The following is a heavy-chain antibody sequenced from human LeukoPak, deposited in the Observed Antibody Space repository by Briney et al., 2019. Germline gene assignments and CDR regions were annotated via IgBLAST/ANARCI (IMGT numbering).Heavy chain of an antibody. CDR2: ISGSGGST. D-gene: IGHD2-15*01. CDR3: AKKGAAGHAYYYYGMDV. CDR1: GLTFSSYA. J-gene: IGHJ6*02. Sequence: GGSLRLSCAASGLTFSSYAMSWVRQAPGKGLEWVSGISGSGGSTYYADSVKGRLTISRDNSKNTLYVQMNSLRVEDTAVYYCAKKGAAGHAYYYYGMDVWGQGTTVTVSS. V-gene: IGHV3-23*01.